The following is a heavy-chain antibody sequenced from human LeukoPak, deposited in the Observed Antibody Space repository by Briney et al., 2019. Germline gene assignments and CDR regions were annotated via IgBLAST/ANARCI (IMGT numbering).Heavy chain of an antibody. CDR2: ISGSSTYI. CDR1: GFSFKVFS. CDR3: ARVDYSYCYMDV. J-gene: IGHJ6*03. Sequence: GGSLRLSCTASGFSFKVFSINWVRQAPGKGLEWGSSISGSSTYIHYADSMRGRFTISRDNAKNSLYLQMNSLTAEDTAVYYCARVDYSYCYMDVWGRGTTVTVSS. V-gene: IGHV3-21*06.